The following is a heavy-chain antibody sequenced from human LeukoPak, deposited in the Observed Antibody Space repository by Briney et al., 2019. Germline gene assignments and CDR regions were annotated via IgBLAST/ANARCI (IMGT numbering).Heavy chain of an antibody. CDR2: INPNSGGT. CDR1: GYTFTYFY. CDR3: ASFEVGA. V-gene: IGHV1-2*02. D-gene: IGHD3-10*01. J-gene: IGHJ5*02. Sequence: ASVKVSCKASGYTFTYFYIHWVRQAPGQGLEWMGWINPNSGGTNYAQKFQGRVTMTRDTSISTAYVDLSRLRSDDTAVYYCASFEVGAWGQGTLVTVSS.